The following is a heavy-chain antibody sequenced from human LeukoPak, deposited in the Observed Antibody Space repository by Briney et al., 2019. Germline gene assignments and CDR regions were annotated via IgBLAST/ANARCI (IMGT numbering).Heavy chain of an antibody. Sequence: GGSLRLSCAASGFIFSSYGMHWVRQAPGKGLEWVAVISYDGSNKYYADSVKGRFTISRDNSKNTLYLQMDSLRAEDTAVYYCARDWSLDYWGQGTLVTVSS. V-gene: IGHV3-30*03. CDR1: GFIFSSYG. J-gene: IGHJ4*02. CDR2: ISYDGSNK. CDR3: ARDWSLDY.